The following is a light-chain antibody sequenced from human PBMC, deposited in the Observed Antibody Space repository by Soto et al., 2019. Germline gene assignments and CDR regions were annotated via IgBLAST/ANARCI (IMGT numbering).Light chain of an antibody. V-gene: IGKV3-11*01. J-gene: IGKJ4*01. CDR2: DAS. Sequence: ETVLTQSPGTLSLSPGERATLSCRASQSVSSYLAWYQQKPGQAPRLLIYDASTRATGIPGRFSGSGSGTDFTLTISSLEPEDFAVYYWQQRTNWPLTFGGGTKVEIK. CDR3: QQRTNWPLT. CDR1: QSVSSY.